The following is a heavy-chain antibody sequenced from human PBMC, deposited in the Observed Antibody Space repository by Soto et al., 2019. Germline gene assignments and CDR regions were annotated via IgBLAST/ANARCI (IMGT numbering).Heavy chain of an antibody. CDR2: ISGRGDST. V-gene: IGHV3-23*01. CDR1: GFTFSSYA. Sequence: EVQLLESGGGLVQPGGSLRLSCAASGFTFSSYAMRWFRQAPGKGLEWVSAISGRGDSTYYADYVKGRFTSSRDSSMDAWYLQMKSLRAEDTAVYDCVNRVSGAYFDYWGQGTRVTVSS. CDR3: VNRVSGAYFDY. J-gene: IGHJ4*02. D-gene: IGHD1-26*01.